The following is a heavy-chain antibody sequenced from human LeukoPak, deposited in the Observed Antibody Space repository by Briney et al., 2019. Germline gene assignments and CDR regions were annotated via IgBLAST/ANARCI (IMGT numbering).Heavy chain of an antibody. CDR1: GFAFSSYW. Sequence: PGGSLRLSCAASGFAFSSYWMHWVRQDPGKGLVWVSRINTDGSSTTYADSVKGRFTTSRDNAKNTLYLQMNSLRAEDTAVYYCARAYYYAMDVWGQGTTVTVSS. CDR2: INTDGSST. J-gene: IGHJ6*02. V-gene: IGHV3-74*01. CDR3: ARAYYYAMDV.